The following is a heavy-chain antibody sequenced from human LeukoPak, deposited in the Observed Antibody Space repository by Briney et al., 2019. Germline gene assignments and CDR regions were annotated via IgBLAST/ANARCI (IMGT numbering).Heavy chain of an antibody. CDR3: AKEKEYSSGWNDY. J-gene: IGHJ4*02. CDR2: ISSNGGST. CDR1: GFTFSSYA. D-gene: IGHD6-19*01. V-gene: IGHV3-64*01. Sequence: GGSLRLSCAASGFTFSSYAMHWVRQAPGKGLEYVSAISSNGGSTYYANSVKGRFTISRDNSKNTLYLQMNSLRAEDTAVYYCAKEKEYSSGWNDYWGQGTLVTVSS.